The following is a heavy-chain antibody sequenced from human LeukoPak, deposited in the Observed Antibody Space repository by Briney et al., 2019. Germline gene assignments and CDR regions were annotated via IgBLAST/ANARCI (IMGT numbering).Heavy chain of an antibody. D-gene: IGHD3/OR15-3a*01. J-gene: IGHJ5*02. CDR1: GGSISSSSYY. V-gene: IGHV4-39*07. Sequence: NPSETLSLTCTVSGGSISSSSYYWGWIRQPPGKGLEWIGSIYYSGSTYYNPSLKSRVTISVDTSKNQFSLKLSSVTAADTAVYYCAREWTGGNWFDPWGQGTLVTVSS. CDR3: AREWTGGNWFDP. CDR2: IYYSGST.